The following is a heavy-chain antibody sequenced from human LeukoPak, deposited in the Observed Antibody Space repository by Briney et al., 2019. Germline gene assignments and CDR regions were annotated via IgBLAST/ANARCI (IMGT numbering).Heavy chain of an antibody. CDR1: GGSVSNSLYY. V-gene: IGHV4-39*01. D-gene: IGHD2-15*01. CDR2: ICYGGST. J-gene: IGHJ5*02. CDR3: ARALGYCSGGSCTRGYNWFDP. Sequence: SETLSLTCTVSGGSVSNSLYYWSWIRQPPGKGLEWIGSICYGGSTYYNPSLKSRVTISVDTSMNQFSLKLSFVTTADTAVYYCARALGYCSGGSCTRGYNWFDPWGQGTLVTVPS.